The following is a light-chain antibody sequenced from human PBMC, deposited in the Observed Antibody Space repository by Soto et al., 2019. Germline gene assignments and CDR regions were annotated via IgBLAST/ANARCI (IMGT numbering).Light chain of an antibody. CDR2: QDS. J-gene: IGLJ2*01. CDR1: KLGDKY. Sequence: SYELTQPPSVSVSPGQTASITCSGDKLGDKYACWYQQKPGQSPVLVIYQDSKLPSGIPERFSGSNSGNTATLTISGTQAMDEADYYCQAWDSSTVVFCGGTKLTVL. V-gene: IGLV3-1*01. CDR3: QAWDSSTVV.